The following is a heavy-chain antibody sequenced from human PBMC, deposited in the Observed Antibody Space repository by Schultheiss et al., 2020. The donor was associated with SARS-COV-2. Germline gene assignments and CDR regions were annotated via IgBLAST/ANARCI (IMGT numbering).Heavy chain of an antibody. CDR2: IWYDGSNK. J-gene: IGHJ6*02. V-gene: IGHV3-33*08. Sequence: GGSLRLSCAASGFTFSSYSMNWVRQAPGKGLEWVAVIWYDGSNKYYADSVKGRFTISRDNSKNTLYLQMNSLRAEDTAVYYCAREEYGMDVWGQGTTVTVSS. CDR3: AREEYGMDV. CDR1: GFTFSSYS.